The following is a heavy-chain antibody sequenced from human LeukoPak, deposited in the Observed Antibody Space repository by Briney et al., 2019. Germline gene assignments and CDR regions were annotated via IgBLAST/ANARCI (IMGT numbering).Heavy chain of an antibody. CDR2: IKGDGNT. D-gene: IGHD3-22*01. CDR3: ARAPSEIGGYYPEYFRH. V-gene: IGHV3-74*01. J-gene: IGHJ1*01. CDR1: GFTFISYW. Sequence: GGSLRLSCAASGFTFISYWMHWVRQAPGKGLVWVSRIKGDGNTNYADSVKGRFTISRDNAKNTVSLQMNSLRAEDTGVYYCARAPSEIGGYYPEYFRHWGQGTLVTVSS.